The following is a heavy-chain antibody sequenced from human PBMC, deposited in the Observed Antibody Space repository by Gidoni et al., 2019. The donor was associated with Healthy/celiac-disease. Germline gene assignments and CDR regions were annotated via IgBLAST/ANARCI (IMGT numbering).Heavy chain of an antibody. CDR1: GGSFSGYY. J-gene: IGHJ4*02. CDR3: ARAMRQLWLRAFDY. V-gene: IGHV4-34*01. D-gene: IGHD5-18*01. Sequence: QVQLQQRGAGLLKPSETLSLTCAVSGGSFSGYYWSWIRQPPGKGLEWIGAINHSGSTNYNPSLKSRVTISVDTSKNQFSLKLSSVTAADTAVYYCARAMRQLWLRAFDYWGQGTLVTVSS. CDR2: INHSGST.